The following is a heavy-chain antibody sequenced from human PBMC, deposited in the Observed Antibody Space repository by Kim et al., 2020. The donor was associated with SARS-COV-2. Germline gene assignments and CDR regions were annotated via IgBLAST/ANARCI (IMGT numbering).Heavy chain of an antibody. CDR1: GGSISSSSCY. Sequence: SETLSLTCTVSGGSISSSSCYWGWIRQPPGKGLEWIGSIYYSGSTYYNPSLKSRVTISVDTSKNQFSLKLSSVTAADTAVYYCARYYYDSGTSWFDPWGQGTLVTVSS. CDR2: IYYSGST. V-gene: IGHV4-39*01. D-gene: IGHD3-10*01. J-gene: IGHJ5*02. CDR3: ARYYYDSGTSWFDP.